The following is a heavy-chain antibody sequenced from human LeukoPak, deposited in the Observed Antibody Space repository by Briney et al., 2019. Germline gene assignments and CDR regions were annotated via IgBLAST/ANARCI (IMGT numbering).Heavy chain of an antibody. V-gene: IGHV3-30*04. CDR3: ATSAPRGAASDYYYMDV. J-gene: IGHJ6*03. D-gene: IGHD1-26*01. CDR2: ISYDGSNK. CDR1: GFTFSSYA. Sequence: GGSLRLSCAASGFTFSSYAMHWVRQAPGKGLEWVAVISYDGSNKYYADSVKGRFTISRDNSKNTLYLQMNSLRAEDTAVYYCATSAPRGAASDYYYMDVWGKGTTVTISS.